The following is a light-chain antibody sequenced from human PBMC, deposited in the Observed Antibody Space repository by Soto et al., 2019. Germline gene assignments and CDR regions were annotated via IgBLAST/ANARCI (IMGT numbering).Light chain of an antibody. CDR1: QSVSSN. J-gene: IGKJ4*01. V-gene: IGKV3-15*01. CDR2: GTS. CDR3: QQYDNWRSVT. Sequence: EIVITQSPATPSVSPGERATLPCRATQSVSSNLAWYQQKPGQPPSLLIYGTSARATGIPATISGGGSWTEFTLTISSLQSADFSVYYCQQYDNWRSVTFGGGTKVDIK.